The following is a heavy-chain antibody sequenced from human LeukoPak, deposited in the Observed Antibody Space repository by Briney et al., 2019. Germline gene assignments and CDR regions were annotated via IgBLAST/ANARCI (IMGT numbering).Heavy chain of an antibody. CDR3: AREVVDTATNAFDI. D-gene: IGHD5-18*01. CDR1: GGSFSGYY. J-gene: IGHJ3*02. CDR2: INHSGST. V-gene: IGHV4-34*01. Sequence: PSETLSLTCAVYGGSFSGYYWSWVRQPPGRGLEWPGEINHSGSTNYNPSLKSRVTISVDTSKNQFSLKLSSVTAADTAVYYCAREVVDTATNAFDIWGQGTMVTVSS.